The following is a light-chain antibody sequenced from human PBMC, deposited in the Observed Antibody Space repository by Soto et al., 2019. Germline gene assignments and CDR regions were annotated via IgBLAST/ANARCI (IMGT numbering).Light chain of an antibody. CDR1: KLGDKY. CDR2: QHS. V-gene: IGLV3-1*01. J-gene: IGLJ2*01. CDR3: QAWDSSTDVV. Sequence: SYELTQPPSVSVSPGQTASITCSGEKLGDKYTCWYQQKPGQSPVLVIYQHSQRPSGIPERFSGSNSGNTATLTISGTQAMDEADYYCQAWDSSTDVVFGGGTKLIVL.